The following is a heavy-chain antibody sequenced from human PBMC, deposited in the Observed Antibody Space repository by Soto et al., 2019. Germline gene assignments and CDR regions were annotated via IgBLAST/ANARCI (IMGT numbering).Heavy chain of an antibody. V-gene: IGHV3-74*01. CDR2: INSDGSIT. J-gene: IGHJ3*02. D-gene: IGHD2-21*01. Sequence: EAQLEKSGGGLVQPGGSLRLSCAASGFTFSLSWMHWVRQGPGNRPVWVSRINSDGSITTYADSVKGRFTISRDNAKKSLYCERNSWTGGYTVVFYWARDLEICGGWCSGAFGIWGQGKMVPFFS. CDR3: ARDLEICGGWCSGAFGI. CDR1: GFTFSLSW.